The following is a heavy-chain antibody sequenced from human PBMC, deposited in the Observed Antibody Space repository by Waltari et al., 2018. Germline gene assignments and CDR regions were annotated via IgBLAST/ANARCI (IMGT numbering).Heavy chain of an antibody. D-gene: IGHD6-13*01. CDR2: INHSGST. J-gene: IGHJ4*02. Sequence: QVQLQQWGAGLLKPSETLSLTCAVYGGSFSVYYWSWIRQPPGKGLEWIGEINHSGSTNYNPSLKSRVTISVDTSKNQFSLKLSSVTAADTAVYYCAVSRIAAAGTPTYFDYWGQGTLVTVSS. CDR1: GGSFSVYY. CDR3: AVSRIAAAGTPTYFDY. V-gene: IGHV4-34*01.